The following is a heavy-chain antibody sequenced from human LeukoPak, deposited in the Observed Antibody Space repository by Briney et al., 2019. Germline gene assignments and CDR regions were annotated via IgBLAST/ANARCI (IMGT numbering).Heavy chain of an antibody. CDR1: GFTVSSTF. J-gene: IGHJ4*02. V-gene: IGHV3-66*02. CDR2: IYNGDNT. CDR3: ARHNRGSHDY. Sequence: GGSLRLSCAASGFTVSSTFMTWVRQAPGKGLEWVSIIYNGDNTFYVDSVRGRFTISRDNSKNTLYLQMNSLRTEDTAVYYCARHNRGSHDYWGQGTLVTVSS. D-gene: IGHD1-26*01.